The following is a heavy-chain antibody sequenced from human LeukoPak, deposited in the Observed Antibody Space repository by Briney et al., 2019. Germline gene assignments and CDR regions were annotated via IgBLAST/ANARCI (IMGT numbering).Heavy chain of an antibody. CDR2: ISGSGGST. Sequence: GGSLRLSCAASGFTFSNYAMSWVRQAPGKGLEWVSAISGSGGSTYYADSVKGRFTISRDNSKNTLYRQMNSLRAEDTAVYYCAKDKVSGYSSGWYGYWGQGTLVTVSS. D-gene: IGHD6-19*01. V-gene: IGHV3-23*01. J-gene: IGHJ4*02. CDR1: GFTFSNYA. CDR3: AKDKVSGYSSGWYGY.